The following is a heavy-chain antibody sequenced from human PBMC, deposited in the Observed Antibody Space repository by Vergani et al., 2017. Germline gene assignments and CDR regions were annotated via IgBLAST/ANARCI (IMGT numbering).Heavy chain of an antibody. D-gene: IGHD6-19*01. CDR1: GGSISSGSYY. Sequence: QVQLQESGPGLVKPSQTLSLTCTVSGGSISSGSYYWSWIRQPAGKGLEWIGRIYTSGSTNYNPSLKSRLTISVDTSKNQFSLKLSSVTAADTAVYYCASGSSGWYKNFDYWGQGTLVTVSS. CDR2: IYTSGST. J-gene: IGHJ4*02. V-gene: IGHV4-61*02. CDR3: ASGSSGWYKNFDY.